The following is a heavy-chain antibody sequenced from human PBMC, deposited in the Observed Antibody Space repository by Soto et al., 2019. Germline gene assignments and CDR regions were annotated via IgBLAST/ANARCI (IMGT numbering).Heavy chain of an antibody. CDR3: AREGPPIRAHNPPEYFQH. CDR1: GDSVSTRSNY. J-gene: IGHJ1*01. Sequence: PSETLSLTCTVSGDSVSTRSNYWAWIRQPPGKGLEWIGSIYYTGGTYYNPSLKSRVTLFLDTSKNQFSLKLNSVTAADTAVYYCAREGPPIRAHNPPEYFQHWGQGTPVTVSS. CDR2: IYYTGGT. V-gene: IGHV4-39*02.